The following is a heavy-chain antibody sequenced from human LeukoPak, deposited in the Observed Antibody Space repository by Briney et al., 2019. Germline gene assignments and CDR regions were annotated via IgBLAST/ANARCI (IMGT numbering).Heavy chain of an antibody. J-gene: IGHJ4*02. D-gene: IGHD3-10*01. CDR2: FDPEDGET. CDR3: ATRGEWFGELLAFDY. CDR1: GYTLTELS. V-gene: IGHV1-24*01. Sequence: GASVKVSCKVSGYTLTELSMHWVRQAPGKGLEWMGGFDPEDGETIYAQKFQGRVTMTEDTSTDTAYMELSSLRSEDTAVYYCATRGEWFGELLAFDYWGQGTLVTVSS.